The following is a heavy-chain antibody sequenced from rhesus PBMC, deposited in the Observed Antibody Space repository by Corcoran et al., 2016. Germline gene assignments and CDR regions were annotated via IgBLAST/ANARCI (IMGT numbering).Heavy chain of an antibody. V-gene: IGHV3-16*01. J-gene: IGHJ4*01. D-gene: IGHD5-24*01. CDR2: IKNKADGGTT. CDR3: TRVYRGYSYFDS. CDR1: GFTFSTYW. Sequence: EVQLVGSGGGLVQPGGSLRLSCAASGFTFSTYWLTWVRQPPGKGLDWVGRIKNKADGGTTVYVESVKGRFNISTDDSKNTLDLQMNSLKTEDTAVYYCTRVYRGYSYFDSWGQGVLVTVSS.